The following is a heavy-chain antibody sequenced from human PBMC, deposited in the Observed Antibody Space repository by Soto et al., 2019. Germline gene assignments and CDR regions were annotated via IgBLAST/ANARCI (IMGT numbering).Heavy chain of an antibody. CDR1: GFTFSSYA. Sequence: QVQLVESGGGVVQPGGSLRLSCAASGFTFSSYAMHWVRQAPGKGLEWVAVTSSGGSEKYYPDSVKGRFTISRDNSKNALYLQMISLRAEDTAVYFCAKDGGRAVAGTLDYWGQGTLVTVSS. D-gene: IGHD6-19*01. V-gene: IGHV3-30-3*01. CDR2: TSSGGSEK. J-gene: IGHJ4*02. CDR3: AKDGGRAVAGTLDY.